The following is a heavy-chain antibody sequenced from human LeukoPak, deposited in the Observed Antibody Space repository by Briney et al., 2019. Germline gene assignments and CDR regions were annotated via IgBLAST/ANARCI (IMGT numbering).Heavy chain of an antibody. CDR1: GGSISSSSYY. CDR3: ARRNISLRLSITHAFDI. CDR2: IYYSGST. D-gene: IGHD2/OR15-2a*01. J-gene: IGHJ3*02. Sequence: PSETLSLTCTVSGGSISSSSYYWGWIRQPPGKGLEWIGSIYYSGSTYYNPSLKSRVTISVDTSKNQFSLKLSSVTAADTAVYYCARRNISLRLSITHAFDIWGQGTMVTVSS. V-gene: IGHV4-39*01.